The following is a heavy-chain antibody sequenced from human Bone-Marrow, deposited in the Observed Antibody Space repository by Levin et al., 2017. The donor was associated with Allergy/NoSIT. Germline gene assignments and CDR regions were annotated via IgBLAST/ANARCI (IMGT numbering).Heavy chain of an antibody. D-gene: IGHD5-12*01. V-gene: IGHV4-39*07. CDR1: GGSISSGNYY. CDR2: IYYSGST. J-gene: IGHJ4*02. Sequence: SETLSLTCTVSGGSISSGNYYWGWIRQPPGKGLEWIGSIYYSGSTYYNPSLKSRVTISVDTSKNQFSLKLSSVTAADTAVYYCARDYWRGYVGYFDYWGQGTLVTVSS. CDR3: ARDYWRGYVGYFDY.